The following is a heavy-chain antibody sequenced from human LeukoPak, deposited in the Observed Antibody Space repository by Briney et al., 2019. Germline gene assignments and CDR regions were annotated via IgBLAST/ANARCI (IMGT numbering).Heavy chain of an antibody. CDR3: AREEWELLLYFDY. V-gene: IGHV3-74*01. CDR1: GFTFSSYW. Sequence: QPGGSLTPSCAASGFTFSSYWMHWVRQAPGKGLVLVSRINSDGTSTSYADSVKGRLTISRDNAKNTLYLQMNSLRAEDTAVYYCAREEWELLLYFDYWGQRSVVAVFS. D-gene: IGHD1-26*01. CDR2: INSDGTST. J-gene: IGHJ4*02.